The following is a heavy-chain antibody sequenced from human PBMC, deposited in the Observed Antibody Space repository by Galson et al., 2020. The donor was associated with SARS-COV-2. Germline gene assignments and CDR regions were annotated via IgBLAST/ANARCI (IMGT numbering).Heavy chain of an antibody. J-gene: IGHJ4*02. V-gene: IGHV3-53*01. D-gene: IGHD2-8*01. CDR1: GFTVGGNY. Sequence: GGSLRLSCAASGFTVGGNYMSWVRQAPGKGLEWVSVLYIDGTTYYADSVKGRFTSSRDNSKNTLFLQMNTLRLEDTAVYYCARTIVQMGFLDYFDNWGQGTLVTVSS. CDR3: ARTIVQMGFLDYFDN. CDR2: LYIDGTT.